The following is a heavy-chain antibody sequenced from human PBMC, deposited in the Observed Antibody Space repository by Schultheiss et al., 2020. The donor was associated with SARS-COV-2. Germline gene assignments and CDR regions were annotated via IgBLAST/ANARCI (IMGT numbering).Heavy chain of an antibody. D-gene: IGHD3-22*01. CDR3: AKVGDSSGYLYYFDY. J-gene: IGHJ4*02. CDR1: GFTFSSYA. CDR2: ISGSGGST. Sequence: GESLKISCAASGFTFSSYAMSWVRQAPGKGLEWVSAISGSGGSTYYADSVKGRFTISRDNSKNTLYLQMNSLRAEDTAVYYCAKVGDSSGYLYYFDYWGQGTLVTVSS. V-gene: IGHV3-23*01.